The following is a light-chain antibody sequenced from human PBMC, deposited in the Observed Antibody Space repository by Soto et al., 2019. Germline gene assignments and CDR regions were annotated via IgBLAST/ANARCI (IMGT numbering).Light chain of an antibody. CDR2: GAS. CDR1: QSASSN. CDR3: QQYGSSPRT. Sequence: DIVLTQSPGTLSLSPGERATLSCRASQSASSNLAWYQQKPGQAPRLLIYGASSRATGIPDRFSGSGSGTDFTLTISRLEPEDFAVYYCQQYGSSPRTFGQGTKVDIK. J-gene: IGKJ1*01. V-gene: IGKV3-20*01.